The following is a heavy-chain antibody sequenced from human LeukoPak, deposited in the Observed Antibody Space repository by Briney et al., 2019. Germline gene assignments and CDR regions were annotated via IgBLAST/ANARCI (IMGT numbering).Heavy chain of an antibody. CDR1: GGSFGGYS. J-gene: IGHJ4*02. D-gene: IGHD3-9*01. CDR2: ISHSGST. Sequence: PSETLSLTCAVYGGSFGGYSWTWIRQPPGEGLEWIGEISHSGSTNYNPSLKSRVTMSADTSKSQFSLKLSSVTAADTAVYYCARVRAPFSTGYYHYWGQGTLVTLSS. CDR3: ARVRAPFSTGYYHY. V-gene: IGHV4-34*01.